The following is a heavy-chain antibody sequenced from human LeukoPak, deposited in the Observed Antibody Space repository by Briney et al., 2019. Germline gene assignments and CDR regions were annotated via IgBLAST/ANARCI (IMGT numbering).Heavy chain of an antibody. D-gene: IGHD3-10*01. CDR1: GGSISSYY. J-gene: IGHJ4*02. Sequence: SETLSLTRTVSGGSISSYYWSCVRQPPRRGVERVGDIYYSGSANYNPSLKSRVTISVDTSKNQFSLKLSSVTAADTAVYYCARGDGSGSIPLDYWGQGTLVTVSS. V-gene: IGHV4-59*01. CDR3: ARGDGSGSIPLDY. CDR2: IYYSGSA.